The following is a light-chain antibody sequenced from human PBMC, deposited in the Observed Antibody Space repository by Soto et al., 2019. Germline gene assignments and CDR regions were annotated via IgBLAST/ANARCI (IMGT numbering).Light chain of an antibody. CDR2: DVS. Sequence: QSVLTQPRSVSGSPGQSVTISCTGTCSDVGGYNYVSWYQQHPGKAPKLMIYDVSKRPSGVPDRFSGSKSGNTASLTISGLQAEDEADYYCCSYAGSYTLVFGGGTQLTVL. CDR1: CSDVGGYNY. CDR3: CSYAGSYTLV. J-gene: IGLJ2*01. V-gene: IGLV2-11*01.